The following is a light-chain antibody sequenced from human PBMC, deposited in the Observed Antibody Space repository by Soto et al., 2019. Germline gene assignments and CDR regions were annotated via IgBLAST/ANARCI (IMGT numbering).Light chain of an antibody. Sequence: IQLTQSPSFLSASVGDRVTITCRASQGISSALAWYQQKPGKAPKLLIYDASSLEGGVPSRFSGSGSGTDFTLTISSLQPEDFATYYCQQFNSYPLTFGGGTKVEIK. CDR1: QGISSA. CDR2: DAS. J-gene: IGKJ4*01. V-gene: IGKV1-13*02. CDR3: QQFNSYPLT.